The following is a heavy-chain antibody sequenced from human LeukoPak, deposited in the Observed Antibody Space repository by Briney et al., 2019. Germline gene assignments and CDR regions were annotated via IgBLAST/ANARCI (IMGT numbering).Heavy chain of an antibody. CDR1: GYTFTSYG. V-gene: IGHV1-18*04. Sequence: ASVKVSCKASGYTFTSYGISWVRQAPGQGLQWMGWISGYNGNTNYAQKFQGRVTMTTDTSTNTAYIELRSLRFDDTAVYYCGRDWGYRDSGSYSDYWGQGTLVTVSS. D-gene: IGHD3-10*01. CDR3: GRDWGYRDSGSYSDY. CDR2: ISGYNGNT. J-gene: IGHJ4*02.